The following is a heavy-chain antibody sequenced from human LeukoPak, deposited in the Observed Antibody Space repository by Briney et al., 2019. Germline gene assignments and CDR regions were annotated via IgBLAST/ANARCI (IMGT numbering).Heavy chain of an antibody. CDR3: ARVAHDYVDSGPDY. Sequence: GGSLRLSCAASGFTFSSYWMHWVRQAPGKGLVWVSRVNSDGSHTTYADSVKGRFTISRDNVKNTVYLQINSLRAEDTAVYYCARVAHDYVDSGPDYWGQGTPVTVSS. V-gene: IGHV3-74*01. D-gene: IGHD4-17*01. CDR1: GFTFSSYW. J-gene: IGHJ4*02. CDR2: VNSDGSHT.